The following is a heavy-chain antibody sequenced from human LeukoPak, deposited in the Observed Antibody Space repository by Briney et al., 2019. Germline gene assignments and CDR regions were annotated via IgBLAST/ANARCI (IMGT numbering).Heavy chain of an antibody. J-gene: IGHJ4*02. CDR2: IYSGGST. V-gene: IGHV3-66*01. Sequence: PGGSLRLSCAASGFTVSSNYMSWVRQAPGKGLEWVAVIYSGGSTYYADSVKGRFTISRDNSKNTLYLKMNSLRAEDTAVYYCARGRWATEWEDYWGQGTLVTVSS. CDR3: ARGRWATEWEDY. CDR1: GFTVSSNY. D-gene: IGHD1-26*01.